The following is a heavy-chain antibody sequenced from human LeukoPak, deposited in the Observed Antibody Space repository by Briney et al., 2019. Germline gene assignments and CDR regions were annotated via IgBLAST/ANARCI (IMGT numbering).Heavy chain of an antibody. CDR1: GGSNSSYY. J-gene: IGHJ4*02. V-gene: IGHV4-59*01. CDR2: IYNSGNI. CDR3: GRTCPPVY. D-gene: IGHD2-15*01. Sequence: SETLSLTCTVSGGSNSSYYWSWIRQPPGKGLEWIGYIYNSGNINYNPSLKSRVTMSLDTSKNQISLKLNSVTAADTAVYCSGRTCPPVYWGQGTLVTVSS.